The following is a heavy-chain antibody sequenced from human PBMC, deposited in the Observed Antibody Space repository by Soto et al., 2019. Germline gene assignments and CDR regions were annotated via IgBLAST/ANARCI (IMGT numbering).Heavy chain of an antibody. CDR1: GYTFRAYY. J-gene: IGHJ4*02. D-gene: IGHD2-21*01. V-gene: IGHV1-2*02. Sequence: RASVKVSCKTSGYTFRAYYVHWARRAPGRGFQWLGWINPSNAITTFSEFFQGRFIMTRDTSTNTVHMELNRLTPDATAVYECRGGRWCYSPSICRGQLTQIIVSS. CDR2: INPSNAIT. CDR3: RGGRWCYSPSIC.